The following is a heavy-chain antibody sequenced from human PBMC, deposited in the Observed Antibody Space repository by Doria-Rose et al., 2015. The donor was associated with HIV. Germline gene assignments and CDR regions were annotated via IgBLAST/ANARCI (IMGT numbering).Heavy chain of an antibody. CDR2: IKQDGSEK. V-gene: IGHV3-7*01. D-gene: IGHD3-22*01. CDR1: GFTFSSCW. CDR3: ARNLLEYYYDSSGFDF. J-gene: IGHJ4*02. Sequence: VQLQESEGGLVQPGGSLRLSCAASGFTFSSCWMSWVRQAPGKGLEWVANIKQDGSEKYYVDSVKGRFTISRDNAKNSLNLQMNSLRAEDTAVYYCARNLLEYYYDSSGFDFWGQGTLVTVSS.